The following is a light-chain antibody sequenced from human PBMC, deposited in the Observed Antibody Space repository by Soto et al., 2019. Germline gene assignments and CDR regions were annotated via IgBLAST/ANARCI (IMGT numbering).Light chain of an antibody. CDR1: SSDVGGYNY. CDR2: EVT. J-gene: IGLJ2*01. V-gene: IGLV2-14*01. CDR3: SSYTSGMTVL. Sequence: QSALTQPASVSGSLGQSITISCTGTSSDVGGYNYVSWYQQHPGKDPNDVIFEVTKRPSGVSSRFSCSKSGNTASLTVSGLQAADERDYYCSSYTSGMTVLFGGGTKLTVL.